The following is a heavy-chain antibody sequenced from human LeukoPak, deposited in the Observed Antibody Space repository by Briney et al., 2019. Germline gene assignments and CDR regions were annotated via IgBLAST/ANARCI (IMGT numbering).Heavy chain of an antibody. CDR3: QPMVRGVMRDPLDY. D-gene: IGHD3-10*01. Sequence: GGSLRLSCAASGFTFSNAWMSWVRQAPGKGLEWVGRIKSKTDGGTTDYAAPVKGRFTISRDDSKNTLYLQMNSLKTEDTAVYYCQPMVRGVMRDPLDYWGQGTLVTVSS. V-gene: IGHV3-15*01. CDR1: GFTFSNAW. J-gene: IGHJ4*02. CDR2: IKSKTDGGTT.